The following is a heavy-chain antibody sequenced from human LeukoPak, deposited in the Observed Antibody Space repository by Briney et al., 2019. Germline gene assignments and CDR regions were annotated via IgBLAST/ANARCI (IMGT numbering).Heavy chain of an antibody. V-gene: IGHV4-30-4*01. D-gene: IGHD4-17*01. CDR1: GGSISSGDYY. Sequence: SETLSLTCTVSGGSISSGDYYWSWIRQPPGQGLEWIGYIYYSGTSYYNPSLKSRVTISVDTSRNRFSLKLSSVTAADTAVYYCARGGATVTTLQALGYWGQGTLVTVSS. CDR3: ARGGATVTTLQALGY. CDR2: IYYSGTS. J-gene: IGHJ4*02.